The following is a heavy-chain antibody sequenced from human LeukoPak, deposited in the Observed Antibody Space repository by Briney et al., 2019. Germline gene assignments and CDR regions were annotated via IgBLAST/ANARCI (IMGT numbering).Heavy chain of an antibody. CDR3: ARKRGAFPSL. D-gene: IGHD2/OR15-2a*01. CDR1: GGSFSGHY. Sequence: RASETLSLTCAVSGGSFSGHYWNWIRQPPGKGLEWIGEINHGGSTNYNPSLKSRVTISLDTSKNQFSLRLTSVTAADTAVYYCARKRGAFPSLWGPGTMVTVSS. J-gene: IGHJ3*01. CDR2: INHGGST. V-gene: IGHV4-34*01.